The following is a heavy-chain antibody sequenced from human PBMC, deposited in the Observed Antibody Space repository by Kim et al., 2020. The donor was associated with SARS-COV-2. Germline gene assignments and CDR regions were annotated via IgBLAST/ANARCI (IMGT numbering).Heavy chain of an antibody. CDR3: ARRGGIVNNYNY. V-gene: IGHV4-39*01. Sequence: YYNPSLQSRVTIPVDTSKNQFSLNLRSVTATDTAVYYCARRGGIVNNYNYWGQGTLVTVSS. D-gene: IGHD1-1*01. J-gene: IGHJ4*02.